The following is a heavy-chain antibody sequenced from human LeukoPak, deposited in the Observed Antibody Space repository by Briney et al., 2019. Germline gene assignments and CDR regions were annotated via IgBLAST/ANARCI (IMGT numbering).Heavy chain of an antibody. V-gene: IGHV1-2*02. J-gene: IGHJ3*02. CDR1: GYTFTGYY. CDR3: ARANYYDTSGYSRGAFDI. Sequence: ASSVKVSCKASGYTFTGYYMHWVRQAPGQGLGWMGWINPNSGGTNYAQKFQGRVTMTRDTSISTAYMELSRLRADDTAVYYCARANYYDTSGYSRGAFDIWGQGTMVTVSS. CDR2: INPNSGGT. D-gene: IGHD3-22*01.